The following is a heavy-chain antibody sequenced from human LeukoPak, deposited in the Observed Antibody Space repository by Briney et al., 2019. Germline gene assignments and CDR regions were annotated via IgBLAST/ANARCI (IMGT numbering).Heavy chain of an antibody. V-gene: IGHV3-7*01. CDR2: INEDGSER. J-gene: IGHJ6*03. D-gene: IGHD1-26*01. CDR1: GFRFRNYW. CDR3: ARVSSGSYFGYYYYYMDV. Sequence: PGGSLRLSCVASGFRFRNYWMAWIRHAPGRGLEWVANINEDGSERYYLDSVRGRFTISRDNAKNTLYLQMNSLRAEDTAVYYCARVSSGSYFGYYYYYMDVWGKGTTVTVSS.